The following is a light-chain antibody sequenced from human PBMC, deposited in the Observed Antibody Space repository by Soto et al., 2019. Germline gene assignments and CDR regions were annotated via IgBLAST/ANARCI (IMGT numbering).Light chain of an antibody. V-gene: IGLV2-14*01. Sequence: QSALTQPASVSGSPGQSIAISCSGTSRDIGGYKYVSWYQQHPGKAPKLMIYDVSDRPSGVSDRFSGSKSGNTASLTISGLQPEDEADYYCSSYTSSSTQVFGGWTKLTVL. J-gene: IGLJ2*01. CDR2: DVS. CDR1: SRDIGGYKY. CDR3: SSYTSSSTQV.